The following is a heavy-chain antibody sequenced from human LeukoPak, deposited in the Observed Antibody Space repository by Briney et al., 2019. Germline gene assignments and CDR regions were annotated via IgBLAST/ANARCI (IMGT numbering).Heavy chain of an antibody. CDR2: IRYDGSNK. Sequence: GGSLRLSCAASGFTFSSYGMHWVRQAPGKGLEWVAFIRYDGSNKYYADSVKGRFTISRDNSKNTLYLQMNSLRAEDTAVYYCAKEDYYGSGSYQDPDYWGQGTLVTVSS. CDR3: AKEDYYGSGSYQDPDY. D-gene: IGHD3-10*01. V-gene: IGHV3-30*02. CDR1: GFTFSSYG. J-gene: IGHJ4*02.